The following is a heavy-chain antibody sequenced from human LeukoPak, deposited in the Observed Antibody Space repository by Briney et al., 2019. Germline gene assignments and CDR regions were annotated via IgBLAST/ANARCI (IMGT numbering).Heavy chain of an antibody. D-gene: IGHD3-16*02. CDR2: IYHSGTT. J-gene: IGHJ4*02. CDR3: AKNRDISQSASAY. CDR1: GGSISSGGYY. V-gene: IGHV4-31*03. Sequence: SETLSLTCTVSGGSISSGGYYWHWIRQHPGKGLEWIGNIYHSGTTYYNPSLKSRVTISVDTSKNQFSLKLSSVTAADTAVYYCAKNRDISQSASAYWGQGTLVTVSS.